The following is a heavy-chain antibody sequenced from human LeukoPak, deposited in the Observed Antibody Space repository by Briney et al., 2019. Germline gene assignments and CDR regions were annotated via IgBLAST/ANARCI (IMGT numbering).Heavy chain of an antibody. CDR2: INHSGST. J-gene: IGHJ6*03. V-gene: IGHV4-34*01. D-gene: IGHD6-13*01. CDR3: ARDVGYSSSWYNPYYYYYYMDV. CDR1: GGSFSGYY. Sequence: SETLSLTCAVYGGSFSGYYWSWIRQPPGKGLEWIGEINHSGSTNYNPSLKSRVTISVDTSKNQFSLKLSSVTAADTAVYYCARDVGYSSSWYNPYYYYYYMDVWGKGTTVTVSS.